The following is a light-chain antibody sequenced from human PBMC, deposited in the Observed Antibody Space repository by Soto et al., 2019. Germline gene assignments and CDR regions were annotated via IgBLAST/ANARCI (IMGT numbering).Light chain of an antibody. CDR1: QSVSSSY. Sequence: EIVLTHSPGTLSLCPWEIATLSCRASQSVSSSYLAWYQQRPGQAPRLLIYGASSRATGIPDRFSGSGSGTDFTLTISRLEPEDFAVYYRQQYSSSSWTFGQGTKVDIK. CDR3: QQYSSSSWT. CDR2: GAS. J-gene: IGKJ1*01. V-gene: IGKV3-20*01.